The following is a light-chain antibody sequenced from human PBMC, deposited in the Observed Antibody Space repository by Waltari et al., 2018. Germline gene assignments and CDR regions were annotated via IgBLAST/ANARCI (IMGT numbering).Light chain of an antibody. CDR2: DAS. CDR1: QSVRRY. CDR3: QMYVRLPVT. V-gene: IGKV3-20*01. J-gene: IGKJ1*01. Sequence: EIVLTQSPGTLSLSPGERATLSCRASQSVRRYLAWYQQQHGQAPRLLIYDASTRATGIPDRFSGGGSGTDFSLTISRLEPEDFAVYYCQMYVRLPVTFGQGTKVEI.